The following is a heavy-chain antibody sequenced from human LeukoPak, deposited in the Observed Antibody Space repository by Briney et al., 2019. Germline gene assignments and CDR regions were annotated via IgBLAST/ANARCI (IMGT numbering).Heavy chain of an antibody. CDR2: VSSSSTYI. CDR1: GFTFSTYT. V-gene: IGHV3-21*01. Sequence: GGSLRLSCAASGFTFSTYTLNWVRQAPGKGLEWVSSVSSSSTYIYYADSVKGRFTISRDNAKNSLSLQMNSLRAEDTAVYYCARAWGGPSCSGGNRYSGFDFWGQGTLVTVSS. CDR3: ARAWGGPSCSGGNRYSGFDF. D-gene: IGHD2-15*01. J-gene: IGHJ4*02.